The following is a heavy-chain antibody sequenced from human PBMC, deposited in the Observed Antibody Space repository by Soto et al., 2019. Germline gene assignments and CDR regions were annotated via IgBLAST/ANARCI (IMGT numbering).Heavy chain of an antibody. CDR3: ARIFDFWSGYYFSY. CDR1: GFSLSTSGVA. D-gene: IGHD3-3*01. J-gene: IGHJ4*02. CDR2: IFWDDDK. Sequence: SGPRWEPTQTLTLTCTFSGFSLSTSGVAVGWIRQAPRKAPEWLAFIFWDDDKRYSPSLENRLTITKDTSKNQVVLTMTNMDPVDTATYYCARIFDFWSGYYFSYWGRGTLVTVSS. V-gene: IGHV2-5*02.